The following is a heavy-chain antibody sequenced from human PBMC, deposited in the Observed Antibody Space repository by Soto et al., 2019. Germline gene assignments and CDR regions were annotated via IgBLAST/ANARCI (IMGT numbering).Heavy chain of an antibody. CDR2: VVRSGST. CDR3: ERDPGESRWSAY. Sequence: QVQLLESGPGLVKPSQTLSLTSTVSGGSISRDGYYWYSVRQHPWWDPEWIGYVVRSGSTYYNPSRKSQVVTSIDKLTKHFSPKMSSVTVVQTAEYYCERDPGESRWSAYWGQGTLVTVCS. J-gene: IGHJ4*02. V-gene: IGHV4-31*01. CDR1: GGSISRDGYY. D-gene: IGHD6-13*01.